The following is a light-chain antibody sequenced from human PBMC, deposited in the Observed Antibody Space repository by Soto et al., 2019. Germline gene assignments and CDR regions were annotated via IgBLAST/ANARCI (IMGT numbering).Light chain of an antibody. CDR3: QQYGSSPIT. Sequence: ELALTQSRGTLSLSPGERATISGLASQSLTNSFIAWYQQRPGQAPRLLIYDTSSRASGIPDRFRGSKSGTDFTLTIRGLEPEDAALYYCQQYGSSPITFGQGTRLEIK. CDR1: QSLTNSF. J-gene: IGKJ5*01. CDR2: DTS. V-gene: IGKV3-20*01.